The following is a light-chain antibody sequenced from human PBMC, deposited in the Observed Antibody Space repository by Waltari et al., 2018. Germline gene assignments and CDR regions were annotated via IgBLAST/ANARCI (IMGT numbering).Light chain of an antibody. V-gene: IGKV1-33*01. CDR2: DAS. Sequence: DIQMTQSPSSLPARIGDRVTITCQASQDIGDYLNWYQQKPGKAPSLLISDASTLEVGVPSRFRGRGSGTHVVLTITDLQPEDLGTYFCQHFLNFPWTFGQGTKVEI. J-gene: IGKJ2*02. CDR3: QHFLNFPWT. CDR1: QDIGDY.